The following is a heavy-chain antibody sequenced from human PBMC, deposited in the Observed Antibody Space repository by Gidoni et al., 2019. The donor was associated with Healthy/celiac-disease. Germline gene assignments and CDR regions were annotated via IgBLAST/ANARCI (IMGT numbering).Heavy chain of an antibody. J-gene: IGHJ4*02. D-gene: IGHD6-19*01. Sequence: EVQLVESGGGLVQPGGSLRLSCAASGFTVSSNYMSWVRQAPGKGLEGVSVIYSGGSTYYADSVKGRFTISRDNSKNTLYLQMNSLRAEDTAVYYCASRSLSSGWYGYWGQGTLVTVSS. V-gene: IGHV3-66*01. CDR1: GFTVSSNY. CDR2: IYSGGST. CDR3: ASRSLSSGWYGY.